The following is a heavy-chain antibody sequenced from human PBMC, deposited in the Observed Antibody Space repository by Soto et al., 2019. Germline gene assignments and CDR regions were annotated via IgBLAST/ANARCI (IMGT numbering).Heavy chain of an antibody. J-gene: IGHJ6*02. CDR2: IYYSGST. V-gene: IGHV4-39*01. Sequence: SETLSLTCTVSGGSISSSSYYWGWIRQPPGKGLEWIGSIYYSGSTYYNPSLKSRVTISVDTSKNQFPLKLSSVTAADTAVYYCARRRVAAAGFLYYYYGMAVWGQGTTVTVSS. D-gene: IGHD6-13*01. CDR1: GGSISSSSYY. CDR3: ARRRVAAAGFLYYYYGMAV.